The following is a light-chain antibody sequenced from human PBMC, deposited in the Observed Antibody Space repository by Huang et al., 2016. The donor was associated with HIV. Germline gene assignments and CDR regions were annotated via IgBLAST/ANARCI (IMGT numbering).Light chain of an antibody. CDR2: DAS. CDR1: QGIRSY. V-gene: IGKV1-9*01. CDR3: QQINAYPLT. J-gene: IGKJ4*01. Sequence: DIQLTQSPSSLSASVGDRVTITCRASQGIRSYLAWYQQKSGKAPKLRIYDASSLQSGVPSRFSGSGSGTDFTLTISSLQPEDFATYYCQQINAYPLTFGGGTKVEIK.